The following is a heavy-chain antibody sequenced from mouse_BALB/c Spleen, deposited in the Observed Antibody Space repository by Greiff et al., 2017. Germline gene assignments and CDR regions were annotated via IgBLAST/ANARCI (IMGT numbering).Heavy chain of an antibody. Sequence: EVQGVESGGGLVQPGGSLRLSCATSGFTFTDYYMSWGRQPPGKALEWLGFIRNKANGYTTEYSASVKGRFTISRDNSQSILYLQMNTLRAEDSATYYCARYDYDVIAYWGQGTLVTVSA. CDR1: GFTFTDYY. J-gene: IGHJ3*01. D-gene: IGHD2-4*01. CDR3: ARYDYDVIAY. V-gene: IGHV7-3*02. CDR2: IRNKANGYTT.